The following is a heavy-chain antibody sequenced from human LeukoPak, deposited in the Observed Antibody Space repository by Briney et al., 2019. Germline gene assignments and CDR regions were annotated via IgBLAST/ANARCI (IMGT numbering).Heavy chain of an antibody. J-gene: IGHJ4*02. Sequence: ASVKVSCKASGYSFSSYGITWVRQAPGQGLEWMGWISAYNGNTKYAQKVQGRVTMTTDTSTSTVDMELRSLTSDDTAVYYCARDQDTDPYYFDYWGQGILVTVSS. V-gene: IGHV1-18*01. CDR3: ARDQDTDPYYFDY. CDR1: GYSFSSYG. CDR2: ISAYNGNT.